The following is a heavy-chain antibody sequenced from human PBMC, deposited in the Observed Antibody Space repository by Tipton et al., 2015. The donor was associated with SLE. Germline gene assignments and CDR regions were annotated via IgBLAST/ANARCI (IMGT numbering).Heavy chain of an antibody. Sequence: TLSLTCAVFGGSFSDNYWIWIRQPPGKGLEWIGEINHSGSTNYNPSLKSRVTISGDTSKNQFSLKLTSVTAADTAVYYCARLQYIFAGMDVWGKGTTVTVSS. D-gene: IGHD3-3*01. J-gene: IGHJ6*04. CDR1: GGSFSDNY. V-gene: IGHV4-34*01. CDR2: INHSGST. CDR3: ARLQYIFAGMDV.